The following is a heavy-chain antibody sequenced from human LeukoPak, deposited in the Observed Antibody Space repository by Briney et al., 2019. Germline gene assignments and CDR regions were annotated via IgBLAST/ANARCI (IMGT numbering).Heavy chain of an antibody. D-gene: IGHD3-22*01. V-gene: IGHV1-69*13. CDR3: AKVPITMIVVVDYFDY. CDR2: IIPIFGTA. Sequence: ASVKVSCKASGGTFSSYAISWVRQAPGQGLEWMGGIIPIFGTANYAQKFQGRVTITADESTSTAYMELSSLRAEDTAVYYCAKVPITMIVVVDYFDYWGQGTLVTVSS. J-gene: IGHJ4*02. CDR1: GGTFSSYA.